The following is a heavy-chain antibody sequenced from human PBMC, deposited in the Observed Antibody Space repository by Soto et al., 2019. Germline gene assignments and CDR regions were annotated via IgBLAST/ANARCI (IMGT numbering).Heavy chain of an antibody. CDR1: GYTFTSYY. CDR3: ARDSRRFPVSYYAVDV. Sequence: GPSVKVSCKASGYTFTSYYMHWVRQAPGQGLEWMGIINPSGGSTSYAQKFQGRVTMTRDTSTSTVYMELSSLRSEDTAVYYCARDSRRFPVSYYAVDVWGQGTTVTLAS. CDR2: INPSGGST. J-gene: IGHJ6*02. D-gene: IGHD3-3*01. V-gene: IGHV1-46*01.